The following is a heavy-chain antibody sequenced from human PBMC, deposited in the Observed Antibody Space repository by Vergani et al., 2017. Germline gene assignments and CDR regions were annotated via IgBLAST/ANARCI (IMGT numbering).Heavy chain of an antibody. V-gene: IGHV4-61*02. D-gene: IGHD5/OR15-5a*01. CDR3: AREPRSTPHAFDI. CDR1: GGSISTGCYY. J-gene: IGHJ3*02. CDR2: IYTRGTT. Sequence: QVQLQESGPGLVKPSQTLSLTCTVSGGSISTGCYYWTWIRQPAGKGLEWMGRIYTRGTTNYNPFLKSRVTISLDPSRNQFSLKLSSVTAADTAVYFCAREPRSTPHAFDIWVQGTRVTVS.